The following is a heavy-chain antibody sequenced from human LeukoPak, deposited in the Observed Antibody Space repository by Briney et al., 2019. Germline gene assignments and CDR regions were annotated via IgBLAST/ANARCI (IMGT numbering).Heavy chain of an antibody. CDR2: IYYSGST. J-gene: IGHJ5*02. D-gene: IGHD4-23*01. Sequence: SETLSLTCTVSGGSISSYYWSWIRQPPGKGLEWIGYIYYSGSTNYNPSLKSRVTISVDTSKNQFSLKLSSVTAADTAVYYCARQGVVTYNWFDPWGQGTLVTVSS. V-gene: IGHV4-59*08. CDR3: ARQGVVTYNWFDP. CDR1: GGSISSYY.